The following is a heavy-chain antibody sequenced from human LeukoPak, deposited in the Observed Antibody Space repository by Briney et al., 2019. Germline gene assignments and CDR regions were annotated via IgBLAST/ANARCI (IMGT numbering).Heavy chain of an antibody. Sequence: QPGGSLRLSCAASGFTFDNYWMHWVRQVPGKEPVGVSRINNDGRSIAYAGFVKGRFTISRDNAKNTLYLQMNRLSAEDTAVYYCARDGESESYRNGYFDFWGRGTLVTVSS. CDR2: INNDGRSI. CDR1: GFTFDNYW. D-gene: IGHD3-10*01. CDR3: ARDGESESYRNGYFDF. V-gene: IGHV3-74*03. J-gene: IGHJ4*02.